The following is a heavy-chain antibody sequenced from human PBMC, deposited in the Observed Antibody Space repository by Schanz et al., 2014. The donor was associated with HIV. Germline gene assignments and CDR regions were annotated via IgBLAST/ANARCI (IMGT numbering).Heavy chain of an antibody. Sequence: VQLVQSGGGLVQSGTSLRLSCKASGFTFSSYWMFWVRQAPGKGLEWVSRINTDGSSTNYADSVKGRFTISRDNAKNTLYLQLGSLRPDDTAMYYCARGGLQWHPEWFDLWGQGTLVTVSS. CDR1: GFTFSSYW. V-gene: IGHV3-74*01. CDR3: ARGGLQWHPEWFDL. J-gene: IGHJ5*02. CDR2: INTDGSST. D-gene: IGHD4-4*01.